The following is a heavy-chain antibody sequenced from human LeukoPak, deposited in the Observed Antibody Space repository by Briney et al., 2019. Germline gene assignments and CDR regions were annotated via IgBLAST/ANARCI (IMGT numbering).Heavy chain of an antibody. CDR2: ISSSSSTT. J-gene: IGHJ4*02. CDR3: ARDDYGGAYFDY. V-gene: IGHV3-48*04. Sequence: GGSLRLSCAASGFTFSSNSMNWVRQAPGKGLEWVSYISSSSSTTYYADSVKGRFTISRDNAKNPLYLQMNSLRAEDTAVYYCARDDYGGAYFDYWGQGTLVTVSS. D-gene: IGHD4-23*01. CDR1: GFTFSSNS.